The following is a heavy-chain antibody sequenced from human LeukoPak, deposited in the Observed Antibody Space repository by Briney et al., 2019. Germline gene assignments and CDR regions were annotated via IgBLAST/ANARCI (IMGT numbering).Heavy chain of an antibody. CDR2: IYYSGST. V-gene: IGHV4-39*07. Sequence: NPSETLSLTCTVSGGSISSSSYYWGWIRQPPGKGLEWIGSIYYSGSTYYNPSLKSRVTISVDTSKNQFSLKLSSVTAADTAVYYCARDSNDYGDSLGQGTLVTVSS. J-gene: IGHJ4*02. CDR3: ARDSNDYGDS. CDR1: GGSISSSSYY.